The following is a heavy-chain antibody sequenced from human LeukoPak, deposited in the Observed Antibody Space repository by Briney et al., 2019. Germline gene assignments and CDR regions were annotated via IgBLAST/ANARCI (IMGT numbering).Heavy chain of an antibody. D-gene: IGHD1-26*01. V-gene: IGHV3-30-3*01. CDR1: GFTFSSYA. J-gene: IGHJ6*03. CDR2: ISYDGSNK. CDR3: AKDQEWEPYYYMDV. Sequence: GGSLRLSCAASGFTFSSYAMHWVRQAPGKGLEWVAVISYDGSNKYYADSVKGRFTISRDNSKNTLYLQMNSLRAEDTAVYYCAKDQEWEPYYYMDVWGKGTTVTVSS.